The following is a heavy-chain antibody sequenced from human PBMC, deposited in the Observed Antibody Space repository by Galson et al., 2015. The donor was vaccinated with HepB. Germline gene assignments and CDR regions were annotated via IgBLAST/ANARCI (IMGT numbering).Heavy chain of an antibody. J-gene: IGHJ4*02. CDR1: GFTFGDYY. CDR2: ITSSGSIK. D-gene: IGHD5-12*01. V-gene: IGHV3-11*01. CDR3: ARGSGYDLYYFDY. Sequence: SLRLSCAASGFTFGDYYMSWIRQAPGKGLDWVSKITSSGSIKYYADSVRGRFTISRDNAKKSVYLQMNSLRAEDTAVYYCARGSGYDLYYFDYWGQGTLVTVSS.